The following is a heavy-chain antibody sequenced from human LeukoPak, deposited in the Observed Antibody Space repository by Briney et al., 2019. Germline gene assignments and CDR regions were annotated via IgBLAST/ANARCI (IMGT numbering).Heavy chain of an antibody. J-gene: IGHJ5*02. CDR1: GGSISSGGYS. CDR3: ARDVYNLGHWFDP. D-gene: IGHD1-14*01. V-gene: IGHV4-30-4*07. Sequence: PSETLSLTCAVSGGSISSGGYSWSWIRQPPGKGLEWIGYIYYSGSTYYNPSLKSRVTISVDTSKNQFSLKLSSVTAADTAVYYCARDVYNLGHWFDPWGQGTLVTVSS. CDR2: IYYSGST.